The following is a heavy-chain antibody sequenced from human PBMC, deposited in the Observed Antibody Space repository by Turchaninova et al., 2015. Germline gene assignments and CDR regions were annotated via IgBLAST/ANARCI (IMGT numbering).Heavy chain of an antibody. J-gene: IGHJ5*02. CDR2: IDPSGADT. D-gene: IGHD2-2*03. V-gene: IGHV1-46*01. Sequence: GASVKISCKASGYTFTDYYMHWVRQAPGQGIEWMGIIDPSGADTRYAQKFQGRLIVTRDTSTSTVYMELSSLTSEDTAVYFCARPAGYCSTTSCYYWFDPWGQGTLVTVSS. CDR3: ARPAGYCSTTSCYYWFDP. CDR1: GYTFTDYY.